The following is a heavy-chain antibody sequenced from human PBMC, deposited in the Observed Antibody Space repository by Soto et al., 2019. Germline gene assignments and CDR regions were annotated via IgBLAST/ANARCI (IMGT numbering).Heavy chain of an antibody. CDR3: AKRPCANGGTWFDS. CDR2: ITGSGGSA. J-gene: IGHJ5*01. D-gene: IGHD1-26*01. Sequence: PGGSLRLSCAAPGFTFSSYAMSWVRQAPGKGLQWVSTITGSGGSAYYADSVGGRFTISRDNAKNTVYLQMKSLRAVDTAVYYWAKRPCANGGTWFDSWGQETLVTVSS. V-gene: IGHV3-23*01. CDR1: GFTFSSYA.